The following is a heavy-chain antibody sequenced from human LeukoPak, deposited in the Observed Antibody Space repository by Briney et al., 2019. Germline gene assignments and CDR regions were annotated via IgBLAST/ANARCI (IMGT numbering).Heavy chain of an antibody. Sequence: PGGSLRLSCAASGFAFSSYAMHWVRQAPGKGLDWVAVISYDGSNKYYADSVKGRFTISRDNSKNTLYLQMNSLRAEDTAVYYCARGPFGECFDYWGQGTLVTVSS. V-gene: IGHV3-30-3*01. CDR3: ARGPFGECFDY. CDR2: ISYDGSNK. CDR1: GFAFSSYA. D-gene: IGHD3-10*01. J-gene: IGHJ4*02.